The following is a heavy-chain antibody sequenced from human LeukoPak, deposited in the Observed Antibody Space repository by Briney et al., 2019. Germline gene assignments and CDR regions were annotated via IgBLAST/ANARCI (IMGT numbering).Heavy chain of an antibody. Sequence: SETLSLTCTVSGGSISRFHWSWIRQPARKGLEWLGRIDATGTTNYNPSLKSRVTISVDTSKNQFSLKLSSVTAADTAVYYCARAPLVVAATYFDYWGQGTLVTVSS. J-gene: IGHJ4*02. CDR1: GGSISRFH. CDR2: IDATGTT. V-gene: IGHV4-4*07. CDR3: ARAPLVVAATYFDY. D-gene: IGHD2-15*01.